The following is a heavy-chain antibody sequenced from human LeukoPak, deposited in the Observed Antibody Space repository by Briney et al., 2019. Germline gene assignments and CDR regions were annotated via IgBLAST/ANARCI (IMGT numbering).Heavy chain of an antibody. D-gene: IGHD6-13*01. CDR2: INHSGST. CDR3: ARRWGQQLALFDY. Sequence: PSETLSHTCAVYGGSFSGYYWSWIRQPPGKGLEWIGEINHSGSTNYNPSLKSRVTISVDTSKNQFSLKLSSVTAADTAVYYCARRWGQQLALFDYWGQGTLVTVSS. CDR1: GGSFSGYY. J-gene: IGHJ4*02. V-gene: IGHV4-34*01.